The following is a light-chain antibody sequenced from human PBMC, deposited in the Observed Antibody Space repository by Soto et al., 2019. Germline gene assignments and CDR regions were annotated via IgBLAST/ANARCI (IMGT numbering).Light chain of an antibody. J-gene: IGLJ2*01. CDR2: EVT. CDR1: SSDVGGYNY. V-gene: IGLV2-14*01. CDR3: SSYTSSSTVV. Sequence: QSALTQPASVSGFPGQSITLSCTGTSSDVGGYNYVSWYQQHPGKAPKLIISEVTNRPSGVSDRFSGSKSGNTASLTISGLQAEDEADYYCSSYTSSSTVVFGGGTKLTVL.